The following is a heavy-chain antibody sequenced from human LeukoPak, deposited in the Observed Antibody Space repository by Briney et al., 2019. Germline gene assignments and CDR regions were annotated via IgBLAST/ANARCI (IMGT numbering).Heavy chain of an antibody. J-gene: IGHJ4*02. CDR2: IRLDGSTK. D-gene: IGHD2-2*02. V-gene: IGHV3-30*02. CDR3: AKSSYCSSTSCYMPLDY. Sequence: PGGSLRLSCAASGFTFSSYGMHWVRQAPGKGLEWVAFIRLDGSTKYYADSVKGRYTISRDNSENTLYLQMNSLRAEDTAVYYCAKSSYCSSTSCYMPLDYWGQGTLVSVSS. CDR1: GFTFSSYG.